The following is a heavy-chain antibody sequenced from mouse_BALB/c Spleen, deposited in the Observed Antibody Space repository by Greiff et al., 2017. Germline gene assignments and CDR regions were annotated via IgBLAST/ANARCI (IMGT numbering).Heavy chain of an antibody. Sequence: EVKVVESGGGLVQPGGSRKLSCAASGFTFSSFGMHWVRQAPEKGLEWVAYISSGSSTIYYADTVKGRFTISRDNPKNTLFLQMTSLRSEDTAMYYCARSSHYYGSSYDAMDYWGQGTSVTVSS. CDR3: ARSSHYYGSSYDAMDY. CDR1: GFTFSSFG. V-gene: IGHV5-17*02. D-gene: IGHD1-1*01. CDR2: ISSGSSTI. J-gene: IGHJ4*01.